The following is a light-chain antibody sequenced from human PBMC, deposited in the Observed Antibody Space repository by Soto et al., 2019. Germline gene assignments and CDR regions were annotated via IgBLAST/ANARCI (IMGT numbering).Light chain of an antibody. V-gene: IGKV3-20*01. Sequence: EIVMTQSPGTRSPSPVQRPSLYCXXSQSVSSNYVAWFHQKPGQAPRLLIYGASSRATGVPDRFSASGSGTDFTLTISRLEPEDFAVYYCQQYGRSPFTFGPGTKVDIK. CDR2: GAS. CDR3: QQYGRSPFT. CDR1: QSVSSNY. J-gene: IGKJ3*01.